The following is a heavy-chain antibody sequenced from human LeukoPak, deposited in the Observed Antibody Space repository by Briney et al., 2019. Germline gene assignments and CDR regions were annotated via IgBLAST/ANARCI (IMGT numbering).Heavy chain of an antibody. J-gene: IGHJ5*02. V-gene: IGHV1-69*04. D-gene: IGHD2-2*01. CDR1: GGTFSSYA. Sequence: GASVKVSCKASGGTFSSYAISWVRQAPGQGLEWMGRIIPILGIANYAQKFQGRVTITADKSTSTAYMELSSLRSEDTAVYYCARESVPAAPPSPWFDPWGQGTLVTVSS. CDR3: ARESVPAAPPSPWFDP. CDR2: IIPILGIA.